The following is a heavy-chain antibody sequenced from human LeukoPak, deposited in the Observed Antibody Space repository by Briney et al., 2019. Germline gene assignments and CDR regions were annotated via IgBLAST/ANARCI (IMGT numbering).Heavy chain of an antibody. V-gene: IGHV1-2*06. J-gene: IGHJ4*02. D-gene: IGHD6-13*01. CDR2: INPNSGGT. CDR3: ASLRRHNAANDY. Sequence: ASVKVSCKASGYTFTGYYMHWARQAPGQGLEWMGRINPNSGGTNYAQKFQGRVTMTRDTSISTAYMELSRLRSDDTAVYYCASLRRHNAANDYWGQGTLVTVSS. CDR1: GYTFTGYY.